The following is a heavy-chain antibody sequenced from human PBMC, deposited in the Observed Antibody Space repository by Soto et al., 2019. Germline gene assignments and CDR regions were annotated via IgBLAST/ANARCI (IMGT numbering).Heavy chain of an antibody. D-gene: IGHD2-2*01. CDR2: IVPMFGTA. V-gene: IGHV1-69*01. CDR1: GGTFDDFI. J-gene: IGHJ6*02. CDR3: ARNGTYRRSLSQYLGMDV. Sequence: QVQLVQSGAEVKEPGSSVKVSCKASGGTFDDFIMNWVRQTPGQGLEWMGGIVPMFGTATYAEKFKGRVTISATGSTRTAYMVLTSLRSEDTAVYYCARNGTYRRSLSQYLGMDVWGQGTTVTVS.